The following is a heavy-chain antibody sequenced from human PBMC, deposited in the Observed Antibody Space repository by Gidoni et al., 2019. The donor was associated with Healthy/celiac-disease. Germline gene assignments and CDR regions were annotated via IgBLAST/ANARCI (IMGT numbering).Heavy chain of an antibody. CDR1: GFTFSSYS. Sequence: EVQLVESGGGLVKPGGSLRLSCAASGFTFSSYSMNWVRQAPGKGLEWVSSISSSSSYIYYADSVKGRFTISRDNAKNSLYLQMNSLRAEDTAVYYCARASSKAGGMDVWGQGTTVTVSS. J-gene: IGHJ6*02. V-gene: IGHV3-21*01. D-gene: IGHD6-13*01. CDR3: ARASSKAGGMDV. CDR2: ISSSSSYI.